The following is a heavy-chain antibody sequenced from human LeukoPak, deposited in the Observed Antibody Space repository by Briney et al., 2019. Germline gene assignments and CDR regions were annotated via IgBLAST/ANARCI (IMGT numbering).Heavy chain of an antibody. D-gene: IGHD3-3*01. CDR3: VRGRVTYYDFWSGYSRTHYFDY. Sequence: PSETLSLTCAVYGGSFSGYYWSWIRQPPGKGLEWIGEINHSGSTNYNPSLKSRVTISVDTSKNQFSLKLSSVTAADTAVYYCVRGRVTYYDFWSGYSRTHYFDYWGQGTLVTVSS. CDR2: INHSGST. J-gene: IGHJ4*02. CDR1: GGSFSGYY. V-gene: IGHV4-34*01.